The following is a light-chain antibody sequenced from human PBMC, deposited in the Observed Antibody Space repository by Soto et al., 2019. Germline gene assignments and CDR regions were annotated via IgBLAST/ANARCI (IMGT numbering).Light chain of an antibody. J-gene: IGLJ3*02. Sequence: QSVLTQPASVSGSPGQSITISCTGSSSDVGGYNYVSWYQQHPGKAPKLMIYEVINRPSGVSSRFSGSKSGNTASLTISGLQAEDEADYHGCSYTSRDTHLVFGGGTKLTVL. CDR1: SSDVGGYNY. CDR3: CSYTSRDTHLV. V-gene: IGLV2-14*01. CDR2: EVI.